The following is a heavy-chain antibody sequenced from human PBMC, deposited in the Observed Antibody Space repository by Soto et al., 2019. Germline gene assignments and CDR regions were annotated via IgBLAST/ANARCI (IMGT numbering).Heavy chain of an antibody. CDR3: AKVGGNWFDP. J-gene: IGHJ5*02. D-gene: IGHD3-16*01. CDR2: IYYSGST. Sequence: PSETLSLTCTVSGDSISRSGYYWSWIRQHPGKGLEWIGYIYYSGSTYYNPSLKSRVIISQDTSKNQFSLKLSSVTAADTALYYCAKVGGNWFDPWGQGTLVTVSS. V-gene: IGHV4-31*03. CDR1: GDSISRSGYY.